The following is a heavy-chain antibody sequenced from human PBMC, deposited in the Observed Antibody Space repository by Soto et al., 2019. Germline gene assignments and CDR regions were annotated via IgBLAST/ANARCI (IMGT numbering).Heavy chain of an antibody. V-gene: IGHV3-30*18. J-gene: IGHJ6*02. D-gene: IGHD5-18*01. Sequence: GGSLRLSCAASGSTFSSYGMHWVRQAPGKGLEWVAVISYDGSNKYYADSVKGRFTISRDNSKNTLYLQMNSLRAEDTAVYYCAKDLRGYSYGYGYYYGMDVWGQGTTVTVSS. CDR1: GSTFSSYG. CDR3: AKDLRGYSYGYGYYYGMDV. CDR2: ISYDGSNK.